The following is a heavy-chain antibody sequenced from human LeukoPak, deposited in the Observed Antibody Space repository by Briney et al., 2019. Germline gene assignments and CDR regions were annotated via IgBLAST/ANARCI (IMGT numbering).Heavy chain of an antibody. D-gene: IGHD5-18*01. J-gene: IGHJ4*02. V-gene: IGHV3-23*01. CDR2: ISGNAGST. CDR3: AKDLAPHSSGYPFDY. CDR1: RFSFSSYA. Sequence: HPGGSLRLSCAASRFSFSSYAMSWVRQAPGKGLEWVSAISGNAGSTNYADSVKGRFTISRDNSKNTVYLEMNSLRAEDTAVYYCAKDLAPHSSGYPFDYWGQGTLVTVSS.